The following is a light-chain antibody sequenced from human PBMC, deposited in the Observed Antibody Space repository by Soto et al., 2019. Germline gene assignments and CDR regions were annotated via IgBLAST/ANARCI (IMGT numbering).Light chain of an antibody. V-gene: IGLV1-40*01. CDR1: SSNIGAGYD. CDR2: GNN. CDR3: QSYDSSLSGYV. Sequence: QPVLTQPPSVSGAPGQRVTISCTGRSSNIGAGYDVHWYEQLPETAPKLLIYGNNKRPSGVTDRFSGSKSGTSASLAITGLQAEDEAVYYCQSYDSSLSGYVFGTGTKLTVL. J-gene: IGLJ1*01.